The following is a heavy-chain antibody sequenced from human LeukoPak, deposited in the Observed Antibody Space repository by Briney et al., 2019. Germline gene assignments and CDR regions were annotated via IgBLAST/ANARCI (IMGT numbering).Heavy chain of an antibody. CDR2: ISAYNGNT. J-gene: IGHJ4*02. V-gene: IGHV1-18*01. CDR3: ARVPLSEWELPQPADY. CDR1: GYTFTSCG. D-gene: IGHD1-26*01. Sequence: WASVKVSCNGSGYTFTSCGISWVRQAPGQGLEWMGWISAYNGNTNYAQKLQGRVTMTTDTPTSTAYMELRSLRSDDTAVYYCARVPLSEWELPQPADYWGQGTLVTVSS.